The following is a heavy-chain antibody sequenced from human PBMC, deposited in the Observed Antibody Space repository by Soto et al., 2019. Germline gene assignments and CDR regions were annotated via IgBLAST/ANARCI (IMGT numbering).Heavy chain of an antibody. CDR3: ARGGGDYDYAVDV. CDR1: GGSFY. CDR2: IRHSGST. V-gene: IGHV4-34*01. Sequence: QVQLQQWGAGLLKPSETLSLNCAVYGGSFYWTWISQPPGKGLEWIGEIRHSGSTNYNPSLKSRVSISIDRSKSQVSLTVYSVTAADTAVYYCARGGGDYDYAVDVWGQGTTVTVSS. D-gene: IGHD4-17*01. J-gene: IGHJ6*02.